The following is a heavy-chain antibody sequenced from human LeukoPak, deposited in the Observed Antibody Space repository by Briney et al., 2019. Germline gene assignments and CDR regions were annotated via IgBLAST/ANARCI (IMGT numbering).Heavy chain of an antibody. CDR1: GYPFTDYY. J-gene: IGHJ4*02. D-gene: IGHD3-10*01. V-gene: IGHV1-2*02. CDR2: INPNSGDT. CDR3: ARDLSYYGSGSYYFDY. Sequence: ASVKVSCKASGYPFTDYYMHWARQAPGQGLEWMGWINPNSGDTNYAQKFQGSVTLTRDKSISTAYMELSWLRSDDTAVYYCARDLSYYGSGSYYFDYWGQGTLVTVSS.